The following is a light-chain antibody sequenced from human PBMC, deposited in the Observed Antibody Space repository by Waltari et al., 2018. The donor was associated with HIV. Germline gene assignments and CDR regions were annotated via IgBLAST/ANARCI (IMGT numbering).Light chain of an antibody. CDR2: GNS. CDR3: QSYDSSLSGLHVV. V-gene: IGLV1-40*01. CDR1: SSTIGAGYD. Sequence: QSVLTQPPSVSGAPGQRVTISCTGSSSTIGAGYDVHWYQQLPGTAPKLLIYGNSNRPSGVPDRFSGSKSGTSASLAITGLQAEDEADYYCQSYDSSLSGLHVVFGGGTKLTVL. J-gene: IGLJ2*01.